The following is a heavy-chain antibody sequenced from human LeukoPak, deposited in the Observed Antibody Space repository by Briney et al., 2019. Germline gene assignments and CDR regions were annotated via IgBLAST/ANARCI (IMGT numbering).Heavy chain of an antibody. Sequence: SQTLTLTCTASGAPLINWPQFWHWIRQPDGKGLEWVGRIYISGGTYYNPFLKSRVTISIDKSKTEFSSAKSSVTAADTAVYYCTRWSYGDFDALEMWGEGAMVTVSS. CDR2: IYISGGT. D-gene: IGHD4-17*01. CDR1: GAPLINWPQF. J-gene: IGHJ3*02. V-gene: IGHV4-61*02. CDR3: TRWSYGDFDALEM.